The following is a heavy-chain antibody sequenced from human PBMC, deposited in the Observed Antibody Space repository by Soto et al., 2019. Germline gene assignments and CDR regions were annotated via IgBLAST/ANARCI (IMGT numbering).Heavy chain of an antibody. J-gene: IGHJ6*02. D-gene: IGHD3-3*01. Sequence: EVQLVESGGGLVKPGGSLRLSCAASGFSFSNAWMSWVRQAPGKGLEWVGRIKSKTDGGTTDYSAPVKGRFTISRDDSKNTLYLPMNSLKTEDTAVYYCNAPVLWSASDRDFYYVMDVWGQGTTVTVSS. CDR1: GFSFSNAW. CDR3: NAPVLWSASDRDFYYVMDV. CDR2: IKSKTDGGTT. V-gene: IGHV3-15*01.